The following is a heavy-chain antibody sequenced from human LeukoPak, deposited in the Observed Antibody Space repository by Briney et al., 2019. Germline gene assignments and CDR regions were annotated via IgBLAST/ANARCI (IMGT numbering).Heavy chain of an antibody. CDR2: IWYDGSNK. D-gene: IGHD5-18*01. Sequence: PGGSLRLSCAASGFTFSSYGMHWVRQAPGKGLEWVAVIWYDGSNKYYVDSVKGRFTISRDNSKNTLYLLMNSLRAEDTAVYYCARDLSGYSYGLYFQHWGQGTLVTVSS. J-gene: IGHJ1*01. V-gene: IGHV3-33*01. CDR1: GFTFSSYG. CDR3: ARDLSGYSYGLYFQH.